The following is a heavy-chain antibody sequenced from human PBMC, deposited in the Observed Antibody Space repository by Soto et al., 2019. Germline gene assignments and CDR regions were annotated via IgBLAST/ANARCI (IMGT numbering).Heavy chain of an antibody. D-gene: IGHD5-18*01. Sequence: QVQLQESGPGLVKPSETLSLTCTVSGGSVSSGSYYWGWIRQPPGKGLEWIGYFYYSGSTNYNPSLKSRVTISVDTSKNQFSLKLSSVTAADTAVYYCARGGGVTATFDYWGQGTLVTVSS. CDR3: ARGGGVTATFDY. CDR2: FYYSGST. J-gene: IGHJ4*02. CDR1: GGSVSSGSYY. V-gene: IGHV4-61*01.